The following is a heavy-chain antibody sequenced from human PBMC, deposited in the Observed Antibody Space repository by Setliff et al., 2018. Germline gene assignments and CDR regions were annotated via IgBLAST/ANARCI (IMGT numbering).Heavy chain of an antibody. CDR1: GFTFSSYG. CDR3: ARDGYYNFWSGYYLSYYYYYMDV. D-gene: IGHD3-3*01. J-gene: IGHJ6*03. CDR2: IWYDGSNK. V-gene: IGHV3-33*01. Sequence: LRLSCAASGFTFSSYGMHWVRQAPGKGLEWVAVIWYDGSNKYYADSVKGRFTISRDNSKNTLYLQMNSLRAEDTAVYYCARDGYYNFWSGYYLSYYYYYMDVWGKGTTVTVSS.